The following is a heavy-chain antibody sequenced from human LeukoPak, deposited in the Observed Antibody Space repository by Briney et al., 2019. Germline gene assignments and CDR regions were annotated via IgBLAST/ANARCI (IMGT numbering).Heavy chain of an antibody. CDR1: GFTFSSYA. V-gene: IGHV3-23*01. CDR2: ISGSGGST. J-gene: IGHJ4*02. Sequence: GGTLRLSCAASGFTFSSYAMSWVRQAPGKGLEWVSAISGSGGSTYYADTVKCRFTISRDNSKNTLYLQMNSLRAEDTAVYYCAKEPYSSTRTYYFDYWGQGTLVTVSS. D-gene: IGHD6-13*01. CDR3: AKEPYSSTRTYYFDY.